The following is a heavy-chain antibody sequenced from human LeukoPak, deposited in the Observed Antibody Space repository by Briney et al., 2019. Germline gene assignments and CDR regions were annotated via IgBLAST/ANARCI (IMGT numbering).Heavy chain of an antibody. J-gene: IGHJ3*02. CDR2: ISWNSGSI. D-gene: IGHD3-22*01. CDR3: AKSHRWLSNPDAFDI. Sequence: PGRSLRLSCAASGFTFDDYAMHWVRQAPGKGLEWVSGISWNSGSIGYADSVKGRFTISRDNAKNSLYLQMNSLRAEDTALYYCAKSHRWLSNPDAFDIWGQGTMVTVSS. CDR1: GFTFDDYA. V-gene: IGHV3-9*01.